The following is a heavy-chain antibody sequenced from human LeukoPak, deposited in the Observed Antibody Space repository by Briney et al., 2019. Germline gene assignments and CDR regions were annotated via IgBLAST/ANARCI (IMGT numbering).Heavy chain of an antibody. J-gene: IGHJ4*02. CDR1: GFTFSHYW. CDR2: IKQDSSAS. CDR3: VGSLGY. Sequence: PGGSLRLSCEASGFTFSHYWMSWVRQVPGKRPEWVANIKQDSSASFYLDSMKGRVTISRDNAKNSLYLQMYSLRVEDTAAYYCVGSLGYWGQGTLVTVSS. V-gene: IGHV3-7*01.